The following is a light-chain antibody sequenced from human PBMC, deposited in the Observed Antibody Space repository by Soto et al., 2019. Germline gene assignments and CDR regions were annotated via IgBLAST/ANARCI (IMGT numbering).Light chain of an antibody. V-gene: IGKV1-12*01. CDR1: QGISSW. CDR3: QKANSLPLT. Sequence: DIQMTQSPSSVSASVGDRVTITCRASQGISSWLGWYQQKQKKAPKLLIYAASTLQSGVPSRFSGSGSGTDFTLTISSLQPEDFATYYCQKANSLPLTFGQGTKVEIK. CDR2: AAS. J-gene: IGKJ1*01.